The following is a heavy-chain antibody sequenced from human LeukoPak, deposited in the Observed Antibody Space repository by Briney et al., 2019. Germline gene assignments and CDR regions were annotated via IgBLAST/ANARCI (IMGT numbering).Heavy chain of an antibody. CDR2: ISSSGSYI. CDR3: ARIEGATTMNH. Sequence: GGSLRLSCAASGFTFSSNTMNWVRQAPGKGLEWVSSISSSGSYIYYADSVKGRFTISRDNAKNSLYLQINSLRADDTAVYYCARIEGATTMNHWGQGTLVTVSS. D-gene: IGHD3-22*01. CDR1: GFTFSSNT. J-gene: IGHJ5*02. V-gene: IGHV3-21*01.